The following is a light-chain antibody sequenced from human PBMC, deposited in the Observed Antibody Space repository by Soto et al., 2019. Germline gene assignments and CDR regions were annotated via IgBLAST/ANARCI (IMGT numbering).Light chain of an antibody. CDR1: SGSVSTRYY. CDR2: STS. Sequence: QTVVTQAPSFSVSPGGTVTLTCGVSSGSVSTRYYPSWYQQNPGQAPRTLIYSTSTRSSGVPDRFSGSIVGNKAALTISGVQADDESDYYCVLYMGSGIWVFGGGTKLTVL. J-gene: IGLJ3*02. CDR3: VLYMGSGIWV. V-gene: IGLV8-61*01.